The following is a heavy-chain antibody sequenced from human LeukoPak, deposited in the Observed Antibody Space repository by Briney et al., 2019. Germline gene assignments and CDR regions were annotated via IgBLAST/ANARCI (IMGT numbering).Heavy chain of an antibody. CDR2: IKQDGSEK. CDR3: ARDRVQLWLQDYYYGMDV. CDR1: GFTFSSYW. Sequence: PGGSLRLSCAASGFTFSSYWMSWVRQAPGKGLEWVANIKQDGSEKYYVDSVKGRFTISRDNAKNSLYLQMNSLRAEDTAVYYCARDRVQLWLQDYYYGMDVWGQGTTVTVSS. V-gene: IGHV3-7*03. J-gene: IGHJ6*02. D-gene: IGHD5-18*01.